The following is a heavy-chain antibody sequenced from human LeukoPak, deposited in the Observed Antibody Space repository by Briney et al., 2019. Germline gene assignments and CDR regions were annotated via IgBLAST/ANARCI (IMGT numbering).Heavy chain of an antibody. CDR3: AKDGGILTGPHFDY. CDR2: IGIAGDT. CDR1: GFTFSSYD. J-gene: IGHJ4*02. V-gene: IGHV3-13*01. D-gene: IGHD3-9*01. Sequence: GGSLRLSCAASGFTFSSYDMHWVRQATGKGLEWVSTIGIAGDTYYAGSVKGRFTISRENAKSSLYLQMNSLRAGDTAVYYCAKDGGILTGPHFDYWGQGTLVTVSS.